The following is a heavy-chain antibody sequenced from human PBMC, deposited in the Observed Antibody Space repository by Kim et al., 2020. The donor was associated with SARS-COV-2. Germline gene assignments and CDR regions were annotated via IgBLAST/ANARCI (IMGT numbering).Heavy chain of an antibody. CDR1: GGSISSSSYY. Sequence: SETLSLTCTVSGGSISSSSYYWGCIRQPPGKGLEWIGSIYYSGSTYYNPSLKSRVTISVDTSKNQFSLKLSSVTAADTAVYYCARDGIAAAGTIDYWGQGTLVTVSS. CDR3: ARDGIAAAGTIDY. V-gene: IGHV4-39*07. J-gene: IGHJ4*02. D-gene: IGHD6-13*01. CDR2: IYYSGST.